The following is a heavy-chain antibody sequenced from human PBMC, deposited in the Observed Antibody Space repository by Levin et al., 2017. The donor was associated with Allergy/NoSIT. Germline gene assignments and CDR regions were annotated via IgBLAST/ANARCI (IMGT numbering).Heavy chain of an antibody. J-gene: IGHJ4*02. CDR3: ARQCYDILTGYYNFDY. Sequence: SQTLSLTCTVSGGSIRSSISYWGWLRQAPGKGLEWIGSIYNSGSTYYNPSLKSRVTTSVDTSKNQFSLKLSSVTAADTAVYYCARQCYDILTGYYNFDYWGQGTLDTVSS. V-gene: IGHV4-39*01. D-gene: IGHD3-9*01. CDR2: IYNSGST. CDR1: GGSIRSSISY.